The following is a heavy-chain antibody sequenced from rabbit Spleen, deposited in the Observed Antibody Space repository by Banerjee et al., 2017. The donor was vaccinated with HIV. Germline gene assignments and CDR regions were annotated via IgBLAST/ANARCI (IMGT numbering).Heavy chain of an antibody. J-gene: IGHJ6*01. V-gene: IGHV1S45*01. CDR2: IHAGSSGRT. CDR1: GFSFSSGYY. CDR3: ARDSGSSFSSYGMDL. D-gene: IGHD8-1*01. Sequence: QEQLVESGGGLVQPEGSLTLTCTASGFSFSSGYYMCWVRQAPGKGLEWVACIHAGSSGRTYYASWAKGRFTISKTSSTTVTLQMTSLTAADTATYFCARDSGSSFSSYGMDLWGPGTLVTVS.